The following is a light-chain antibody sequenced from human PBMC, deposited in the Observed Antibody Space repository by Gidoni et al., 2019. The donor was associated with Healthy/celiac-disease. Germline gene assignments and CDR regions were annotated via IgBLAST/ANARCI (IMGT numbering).Light chain of an antibody. CDR2: AAS. V-gene: IGKV1-39*01. Sequence: DIQMTQSQSSLSASVGDRVTITCRASQSISSYLNWYQQKPGKAPKLLIYAASSLQSGVPSRFSGSGSGTDFTLPISSLQPEDFATYYCQQSYSTLFTFGQGTRLEIK. CDR3: QQSYSTLFT. CDR1: QSISSY. J-gene: IGKJ5*01.